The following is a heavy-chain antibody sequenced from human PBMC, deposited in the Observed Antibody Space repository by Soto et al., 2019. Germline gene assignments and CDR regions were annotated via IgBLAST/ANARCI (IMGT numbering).Heavy chain of an antibody. CDR3: ARRARPDFYYMDV. V-gene: IGHV3-64*02. Sequence: PGGSLRLSCAASGFTLSGYAMDWVRQAPGKGLEYVSGISSNGVGTYYADSVQGRFTISRDNSKNTVYLQMGSLRPEDMAVYYCARRARPDFYYMDVWGKGTTVTVS. D-gene: IGHD6-6*01. J-gene: IGHJ6*03. CDR1: GFTLSGYA. CDR2: ISSNGVGT.